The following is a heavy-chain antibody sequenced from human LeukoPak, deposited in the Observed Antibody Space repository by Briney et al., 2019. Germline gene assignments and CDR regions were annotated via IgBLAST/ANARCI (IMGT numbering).Heavy chain of an antibody. J-gene: IGHJ4*02. CDR1: GGSISSSSYY. CDR3: ARERFVRGVMTFDY. D-gene: IGHD3-10*01. Sequence: PSETLSLTCTVSGGSISSSSYYWGWIRQPPGKGLEWIGSIYYSGSTYYNPSLKSRVTISVDTSKNQFSLKLSSVTAADTAVYYCARERFVRGVMTFDYWGQGTLVTVSS. V-gene: IGHV4-39*07. CDR2: IYYSGST.